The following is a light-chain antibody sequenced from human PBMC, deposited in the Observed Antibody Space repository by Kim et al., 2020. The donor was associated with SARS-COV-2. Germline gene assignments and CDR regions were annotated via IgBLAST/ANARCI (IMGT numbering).Light chain of an antibody. J-gene: IGLJ3*02. CDR1: SGHRSYA. CDR2: LNSDGSH. CDR3: QTWGTGIQV. Sequence: ASVKLTCTLSSGHRSYAIAGHQQQPEKGTRYSMKLNSDGSHSKGDGIPDRFSGSSSGAERYLTISSLQSEDEADYYCQTWGTGIQVFGGGTKLTVL. V-gene: IGLV4-69*01.